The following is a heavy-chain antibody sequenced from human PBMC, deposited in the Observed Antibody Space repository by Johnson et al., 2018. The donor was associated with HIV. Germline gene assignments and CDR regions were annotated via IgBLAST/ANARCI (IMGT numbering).Heavy chain of an antibody. Sequence: EVQLVESGGGVVQPGRSLRLSCAASGLTVDDYAMHWVRQAPAKGLEWISGISWNSGIIYYADSVKGRFTISRDNFKNTVSLQMNSLKTEDTAVYYCTQTGFRGEDAFDIWGQGTIVTVSS. D-gene: IGHD3-10*01. CDR3: TQTGFRGEDAFDI. V-gene: IGHV3-9*01. J-gene: IGHJ3*02. CDR1: GLTVDDYA. CDR2: ISWNSGII.